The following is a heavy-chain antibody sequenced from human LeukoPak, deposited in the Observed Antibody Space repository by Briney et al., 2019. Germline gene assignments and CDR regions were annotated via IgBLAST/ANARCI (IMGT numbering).Heavy chain of an antibody. D-gene: IGHD6-13*01. J-gene: IGHJ6*03. CDR3: AKDSTWQQPEPGGMDV. V-gene: IGHV3-30*02. CDR1: GFTFSSYG. CDR2: IRYDGSNK. Sequence: PGGSLRLSCAASGFTFSSYGMHWVRQAPGKGLDWVVFIRYDGSNKYYADSVKGRFTISRDNSKNTLYLQMNSLRAEDTAVYYCAKDSTWQQPEPGGMDVWGKGTTVTVSS.